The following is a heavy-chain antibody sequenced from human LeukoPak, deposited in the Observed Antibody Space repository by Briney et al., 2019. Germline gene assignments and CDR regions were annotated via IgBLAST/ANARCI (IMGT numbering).Heavy chain of an antibody. V-gene: IGHV1-46*01. CDR2: INPSGGST. D-gene: IGHD1-26*01. CDR1: GYTFTSYY. J-gene: IGHJ4*02. Sequence: GASVKVSCKASGYTFTSYYMHWVRQAPGQGLEWMGIINPSGGSTSYAQKFQGRVTMTRDTSTSTVYMELSRLRSDDTAVYYCARGEEWELLGGYWGQGTLVTVSS. CDR3: ARGEEWELLGGY.